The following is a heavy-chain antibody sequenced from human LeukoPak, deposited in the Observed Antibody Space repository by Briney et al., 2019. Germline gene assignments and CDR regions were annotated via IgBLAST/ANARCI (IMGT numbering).Heavy chain of an antibody. Sequence: SETLSLTCTVSDGSVPSYYWSWIRQPPGKGLEWIGEINRSGSIYYNPFLKSRLTISVDTSKNQFSLKISSVTAADTAVYYCALGDNYGDYEVDYWGKGTLVTVSS. V-gene: IGHV4-34*01. D-gene: IGHD4-17*01. CDR1: DGSVPSYY. CDR2: INRSGSI. J-gene: IGHJ4*02. CDR3: ALGDNYGDYEVDY.